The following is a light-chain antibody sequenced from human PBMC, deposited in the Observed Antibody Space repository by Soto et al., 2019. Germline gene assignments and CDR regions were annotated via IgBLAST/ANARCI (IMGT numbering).Light chain of an antibody. Sequence: EIVMTQSPATLSVSPGDRATLSCRASRSVSSNLAWYQQKPGQAPILLIYGASSRATGIPARISGSGSETEFTLTISSLQSEDFAVYFCQQYNDWPRTFGQGTKVEIK. CDR1: RSVSSN. CDR2: GAS. V-gene: IGKV3-15*01. CDR3: QQYNDWPRT. J-gene: IGKJ1*01.